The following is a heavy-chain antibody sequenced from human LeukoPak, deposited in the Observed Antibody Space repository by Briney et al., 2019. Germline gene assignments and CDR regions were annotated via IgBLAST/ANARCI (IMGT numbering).Heavy chain of an antibody. D-gene: IGHD2-8*01. J-gene: IGHJ4*02. CDR2: IYPGDSDT. V-gene: IGHV5-51*01. CDR3: ASRGRGGVDY. CDR1: GYTFTNYW. Sequence: GESLKISCKASGYTFTNYWIGWVRQMPGKGLEWMGIIYPGDSDTRYSPSFRGQVIISADKSIRTAYLQWTSLKASDTAMYYCASRGRGGVDYWGQGTLVTVSS.